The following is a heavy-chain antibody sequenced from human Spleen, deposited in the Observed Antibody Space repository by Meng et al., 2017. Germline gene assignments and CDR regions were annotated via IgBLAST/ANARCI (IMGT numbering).Heavy chain of an antibody. V-gene: IGHV3-74*01. CDR2: INNDGGSR. CDR3: ARGGIATTGTSA. J-gene: IGHJ5*02. CDR1: GFTFRTYG. Sequence: EVQLVESGGDVVQPGGSLRLSCAASGFTFRTYGMHWVRQAPGKGLVWVSRINNDGGSRNYADSVKGRFTIARDNAKNTLYLQMNSLRAEDTAVYYCARGGIATTGTSAWGQGTLVTVSS. D-gene: IGHD6-13*01.